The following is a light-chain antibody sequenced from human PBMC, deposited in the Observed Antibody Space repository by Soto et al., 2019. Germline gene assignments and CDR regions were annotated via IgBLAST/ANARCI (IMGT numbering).Light chain of an antibody. V-gene: IGKV1-33*01. J-gene: IGKJ5*01. CDR3: QQYDTLLPIT. CDR1: QDIAKN. Sequence: IQMTQSPSSLSASVGDRVTITCQASQDIAKNLKWYQQKPGKAPKLLIYDASSLQTGVPSRFSGSGSATHFTFTISSLLFDDIATYYCQQYDTLLPITFGQGTRQEIK. CDR2: DAS.